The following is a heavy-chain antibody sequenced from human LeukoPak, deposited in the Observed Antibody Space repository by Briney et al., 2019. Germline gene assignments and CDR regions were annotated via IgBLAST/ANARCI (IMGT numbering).Heavy chain of an antibody. Sequence: GGSLRLSCAASGFTFSGYAIHWVRQAPGKGLEWVAFISYDGSNNYYADSVKGRFTISRDNSKNTLYLQMDSLRPEDTAVYYCAKEFEWEPRADFLHWGQGTLVTVSS. J-gene: IGHJ1*01. D-gene: IGHD1-26*01. CDR3: AKEFEWEPRADFLH. CDR1: GFTFSGYA. CDR2: ISYDGSNN. V-gene: IGHV3-30-3*01.